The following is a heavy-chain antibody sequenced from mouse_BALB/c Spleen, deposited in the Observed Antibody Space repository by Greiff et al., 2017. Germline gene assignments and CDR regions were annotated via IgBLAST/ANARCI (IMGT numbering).Heavy chain of an antibody. CDR1: GFTFSSYG. J-gene: IGHJ4*01. Sequence: EVKVVESGGDLVKPGGSLKLSCAASGFTFSSYGMSWVRQTPDKRLEWVATISSGGSYTYYPDSVKGRFTISRDNAKNTLYLQMSSLKSEDTAMYYCARHNGYGDYAMDYWGQGTSVTVSS. D-gene: IGHD1-2*01. CDR3: ARHNGYGDYAMDY. V-gene: IGHV5-6*01. CDR2: ISSGGSYT.